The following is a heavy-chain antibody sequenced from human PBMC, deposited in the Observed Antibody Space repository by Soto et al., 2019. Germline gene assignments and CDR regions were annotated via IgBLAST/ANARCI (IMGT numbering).Heavy chain of an antibody. V-gene: IGHV3-21*01. CDR1: GFTFSSYS. CDR3: AIQPYDFWSGSSPHTE. Sequence: PGGSLRLSCAASGFTFSSYSMNWVRQAPGKGLEWVSSISSSSSYIYYADSVKGRFTISRDNAKNSLYLQMNSLRAEDTAVYYCAIQPYDFWSGSSPHTEWGQGTLVTVSS. CDR2: ISSSSSYI. D-gene: IGHD3-3*01. J-gene: IGHJ4*02.